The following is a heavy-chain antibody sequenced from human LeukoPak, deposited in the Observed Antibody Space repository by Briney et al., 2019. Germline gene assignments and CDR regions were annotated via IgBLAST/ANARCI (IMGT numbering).Heavy chain of an antibody. CDR1: GYTFTGYY. D-gene: IGHD2-15*01. Sequence: EASVKVSCKASGYTFTGYYMHWVRQAPGQGLEWMGWINPNSGGTNYAQKFQGRVTMTRDTSISTAYMELSRLRSDDTAVYYCARESCSGGSCYYYFDYWGQGTLVTVSS. CDR3: ARESCSGGSCYYYFDY. CDR2: INPNSGGT. V-gene: IGHV1-2*02. J-gene: IGHJ4*02.